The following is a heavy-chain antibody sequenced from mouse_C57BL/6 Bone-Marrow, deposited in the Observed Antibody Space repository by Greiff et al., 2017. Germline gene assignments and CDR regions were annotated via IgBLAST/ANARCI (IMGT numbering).Heavy chain of an antibody. CDR2: ISDGGSYT. Sequence: EVQLQESGGGLVKPGGSLKLSCAASGFTFSSYAMSWVRQTPEKRLEWVATISDGGSYTYYPDNVKGRFTISRDNAKNNLYLQMSHLKSEDTAMYYCARGGNGSSDWYFDVWGTGTTVTVSS. J-gene: IGHJ1*03. CDR3: ARGGNGSSDWYFDV. V-gene: IGHV5-4*01. CDR1: GFTFSSYA. D-gene: IGHD1-1*01.